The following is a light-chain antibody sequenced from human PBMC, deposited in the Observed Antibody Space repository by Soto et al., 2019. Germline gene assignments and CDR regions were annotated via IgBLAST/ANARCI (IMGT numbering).Light chain of an antibody. CDR2: WAS. V-gene: IGKV4-1*01. Sequence: DIVMTQSENSLSVSLGERATINCKSSQSFLSSSNNKNYLAWYQQKPGQPPKVVIYWASTRGSGVPDRFSGSGSGTDFTLTISSLQAEDVAVYYCQHYYSSPLTFGGGTKVDI. J-gene: IGKJ4*01. CDR3: QHYYSSPLT. CDR1: QSFLSSSNNKNY.